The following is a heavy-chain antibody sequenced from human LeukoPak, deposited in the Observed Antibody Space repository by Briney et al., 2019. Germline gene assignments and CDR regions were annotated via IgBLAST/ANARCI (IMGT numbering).Heavy chain of an antibody. V-gene: IGHV4-61*01. J-gene: IGHJ4*02. CDR3: ARGGYGEYYCDSSGYYLFDY. CDR1: GGSVSSGSYY. D-gene: IGHD3-22*01. Sequence: PSETLSLTCTVSGGSVSSGSYYWSWIRQPPGKGLEWIGYIYYSGRTNYNPSLKSRVTISVDTSKNQFSLKLSSVTAADTAVYYCARGGYGEYYCDSSGYYLFDYWGQGTLVTVSS. CDR2: IYYSGRT.